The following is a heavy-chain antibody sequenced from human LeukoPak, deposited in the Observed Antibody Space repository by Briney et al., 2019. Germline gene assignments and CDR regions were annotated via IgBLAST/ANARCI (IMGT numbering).Heavy chain of an antibody. CDR1: GGSISSSSYY. D-gene: IGHD3-22*01. J-gene: IGHJ4*02. V-gene: IGHV4-39*01. CDR3: ARRTIVSPYYFDY. CDR2: IYCSGST. Sequence: SETLSLTCTVSGGSISSSSYYWGWIRQPPGKGLEWIGSIYCSGSTYYNPSLKSRVTISVDTSKNQFSLKLSSVTAADTAVYYCARRTIVSPYYFDYWGQGTLVTVSS.